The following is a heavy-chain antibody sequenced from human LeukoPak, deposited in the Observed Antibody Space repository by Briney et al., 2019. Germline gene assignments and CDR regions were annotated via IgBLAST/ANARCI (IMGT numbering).Heavy chain of an antibody. CDR2: INPNSGGT. J-gene: IGHJ4*02. V-gene: IGHV1-2*02. CDR3: AYKNFDQ. Sequence: ASVKVSCKSSGYTFTGYYMHRVRQAPGQGFEWMGWINPNSGGTYCAQKFQGRVTLTRDTSISTAYMELSRLTSDDTAVYYCAYKNFDQWGQGTLVTVSS. D-gene: IGHD1-1*01. CDR1: GYTFTGYY.